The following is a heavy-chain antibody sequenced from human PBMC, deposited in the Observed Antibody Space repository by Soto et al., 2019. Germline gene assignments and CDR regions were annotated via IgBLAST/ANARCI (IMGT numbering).Heavy chain of an antibody. V-gene: IGHV3-66*01. CDR3: ATAGGFLEWLSVDYAFDI. D-gene: IGHD3-3*01. CDR2: IYSGGST. CDR1: GFTVSSNY. J-gene: IGHJ3*02. Sequence: GGSLRLSCAASGFTVSSNYMSWVRQAPGKGLEWVSVIYSGGSTYYVDSVKGRFTISRDNSKNTLYLQMNSLRAEDTAVYYCATAGGFLEWLSVDYAFDIWGQGTMVTVSS.